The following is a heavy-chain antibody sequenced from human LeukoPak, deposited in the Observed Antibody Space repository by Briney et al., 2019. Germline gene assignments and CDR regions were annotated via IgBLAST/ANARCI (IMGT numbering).Heavy chain of an antibody. CDR1: GFTFSNSS. CDR3: AKELAYCGGDCYSGDAFDI. D-gene: IGHD2-21*02. CDR2: ISSSSDYI. V-gene: IGHV3-21*04. Sequence: GGSLRLSCAASGFTFSNSSMNWVRQAPGKGLEWVSSISSSSDYIYDADSVKGRFTISRDNAKNTLYLQMNSLRAEDTAVYYCAKELAYCGGDCYSGDAFDIWGQGTMVTVSS. J-gene: IGHJ3*02.